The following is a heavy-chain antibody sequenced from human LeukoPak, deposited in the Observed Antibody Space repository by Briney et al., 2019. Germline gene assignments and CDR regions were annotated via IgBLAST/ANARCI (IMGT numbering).Heavy chain of an antibody. CDR2: ISHTEGT. CDR3: ARIRCGHSGSVCYDH. Sequence: SETLSLTCGVFGVSINDYYWSWIRQSPGKGLEWIGEISHTEGTRYNPSLESRVTMSVGTSENQLSLKLIFVTAADTAVYYCARIRCGHSGSVCYDHWGLGTLVTVSS. J-gene: IGHJ4*02. CDR1: GVSINDYY. V-gene: IGHV4-34*01. D-gene: IGHD2-21*01.